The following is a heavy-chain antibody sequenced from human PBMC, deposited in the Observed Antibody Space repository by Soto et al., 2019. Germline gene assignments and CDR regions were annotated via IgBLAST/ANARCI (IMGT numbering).Heavy chain of an antibody. CDR1: GYTFTSYA. J-gene: IGHJ4*02. CDR2: INAGNGNT. D-gene: IGHD6-19*01. CDR3: ARVSGISVAEV. Sequence: QVQLVQSGAEVKKPGASVKVSCKASGYTFTSYAMHWVRQAPGQRLEWMGWINAGNGNTKYSQKFQGRVTITRDTAASTAYMELSSLRSEDTAVYYCARVSGISVAEVWGQGTLVTVSS. V-gene: IGHV1-3*01.